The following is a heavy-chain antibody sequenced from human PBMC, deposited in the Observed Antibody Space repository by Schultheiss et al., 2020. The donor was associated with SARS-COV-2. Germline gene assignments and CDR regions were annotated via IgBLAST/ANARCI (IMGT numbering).Heavy chain of an antibody. CDR3: ARPLSDEGYSSGWYQGYYYYGMDV. CDR1: GGSISSSSYY. CDR2: IYYSGST. V-gene: IGHV4-61*05. D-gene: IGHD6-19*01. J-gene: IGHJ6*02. Sequence: SETLSLTCTVSGGSISSSSYYWSWIRQPPGKGLEWIGYIYYSGSTNYNPSLKSRVTISLDRSKNQFSLKLSSVTAADTDVYYCARPLSDEGYSSGWYQGYYYYGMDVWGQGTTVTVSS.